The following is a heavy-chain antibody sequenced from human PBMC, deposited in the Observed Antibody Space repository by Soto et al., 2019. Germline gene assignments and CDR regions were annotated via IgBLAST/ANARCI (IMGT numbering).Heavy chain of an antibody. CDR3: AHRRGGFSGMDV. CDR1: GFSLSTSGVG. J-gene: IGHJ6*02. CDR2: IYWDDDK. D-gene: IGHD3-16*01. V-gene: IGHV2-5*02. Sequence: QITLKESGPTLVKPTQTLTLTCTFSGFSLSTSGVGVGWIRQPPGKALEWLALIYWDDDKRYSPSLKSRLTIXKXTSQNPVVLTMTNMDPVDTATYYCAHRRGGFSGMDVWGQGTTVTVSS.